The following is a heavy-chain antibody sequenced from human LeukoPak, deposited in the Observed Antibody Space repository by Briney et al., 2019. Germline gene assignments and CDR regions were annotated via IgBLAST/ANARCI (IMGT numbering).Heavy chain of an antibody. J-gene: IGHJ4*02. CDR2: ISAYNGNT. CDR1: GYIFTNSG. CDR3: ARGGPPNPTVIETSADY. Sequence: ASVKVSCKASGYIFTNSGISWVRQAPGQGLEWLGWISAYNGNTNYAQKFQGRLTVTTDTSTTTAYMELRSLRSDDTAVYYCARGGPPNPTVIETSADYWGQGTLVTVSS. D-gene: IGHD4-17*01. V-gene: IGHV1-18*01.